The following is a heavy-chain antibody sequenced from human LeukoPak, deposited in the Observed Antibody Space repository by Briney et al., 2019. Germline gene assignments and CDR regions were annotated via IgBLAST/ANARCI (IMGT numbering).Heavy chain of an antibody. D-gene: IGHD3-16*01. CDR1: GASISSSSYY. Sequence: SEALSLTCTVSGASISSSSYYWGWVRQPPGRWLEWNGTIYYTGTTYYNPSLKTRVTIPIDTSNNQFSLRLSSVTAADTAVYFCARASNYVDVLYWGQGTLVTVSS. V-gene: IGHV4-39*01. CDR3: ARASNYVDVLY. CDR2: IYYTGTT. J-gene: IGHJ4*02.